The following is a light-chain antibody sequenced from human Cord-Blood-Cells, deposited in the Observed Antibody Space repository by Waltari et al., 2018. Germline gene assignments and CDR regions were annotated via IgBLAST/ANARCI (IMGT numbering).Light chain of an antibody. CDR3: NSRDSSGNHVV. Sequence: SSELTQDPAVSVALGQTVRSTCQGDSLQSYYASWYQQKPGQAPLLVIYGKNNRPSGIPDRFSGSSSGNTASLTITGAQAEDEADYYCNSRDSSGNHVVFGGGTKLTVL. J-gene: IGLJ2*01. CDR1: SLQSYY. V-gene: IGLV3-19*01. CDR2: GKN.